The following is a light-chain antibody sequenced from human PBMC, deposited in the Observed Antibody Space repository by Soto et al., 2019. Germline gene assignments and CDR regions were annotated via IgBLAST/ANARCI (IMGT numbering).Light chain of an antibody. Sequence: QSVLTQPPSASGTPGPRLSISCSGNNSNIGKNTVNWYQQLPRTAPKLLIYSNSQRPSGVPDRFSGSKSGTSASLAISGLQSEDGADYYCAAWDGSLNGHVVFGGGTKVTVL. J-gene: IGLJ2*01. CDR3: AAWDGSLNGHVV. V-gene: IGLV1-44*01. CDR2: SNS. CDR1: NSNIGKNT.